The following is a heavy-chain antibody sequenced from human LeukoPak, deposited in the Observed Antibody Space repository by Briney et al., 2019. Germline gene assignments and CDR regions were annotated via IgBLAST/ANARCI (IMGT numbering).Heavy chain of an antibody. CDR2: ISGSGTTI. V-gene: IGHV3-11*01. CDR3: ARDRGPAGYLDY. J-gene: IGHJ4*02. D-gene: IGHD3-22*01. CDR1: RFTFSDYY. Sequence: GGSLRLSCAGSRFTFSDYYMSWIRQAPGKGLGWVSYISGSGTTILYADSVKGRFTISRDNAKNSVYLQMNSLRAEDTALYYCARDRGPAGYLDYWGQGTLVTVSS.